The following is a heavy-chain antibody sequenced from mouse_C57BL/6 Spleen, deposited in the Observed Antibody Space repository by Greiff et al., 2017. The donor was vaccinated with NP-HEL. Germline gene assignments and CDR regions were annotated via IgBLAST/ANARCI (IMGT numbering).Heavy chain of an antibody. CDR3: ARYPYSQAYFDV. D-gene: IGHD3-2*02. V-gene: IGHV7-3*01. CDR2: IRNKANGYTT. CDR1: GFTFTDYY. Sequence: EVQRVESGGGLVQPGGSLSLSCAASGFTFTDYYMSWVRQPPGKALEWLGFIRNKANGYTTEYSASVKGRFTISRDNSQSILYLQMNALRAEDSSTYYCARYPYSQAYFDVWGTGTTVTVSS. J-gene: IGHJ1*03.